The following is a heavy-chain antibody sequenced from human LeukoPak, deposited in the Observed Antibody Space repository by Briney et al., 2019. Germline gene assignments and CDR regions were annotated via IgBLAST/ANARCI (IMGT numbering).Heavy chain of an antibody. CDR1: GFTFDDYA. Sequence: GGSLRLSCAASGFTFDDYAMHWVRQAPGKGLEWVSGISWNSGSIGYADSVKGRFTISRDNAKNSLYLQMNSLSSEDTALYYCAKDIADREPIAVAGSFDYWGQGTLVTVSS. CDR2: ISWNSGSI. D-gene: IGHD6-19*01. V-gene: IGHV3-9*01. J-gene: IGHJ4*02. CDR3: AKDIADREPIAVAGSFDY.